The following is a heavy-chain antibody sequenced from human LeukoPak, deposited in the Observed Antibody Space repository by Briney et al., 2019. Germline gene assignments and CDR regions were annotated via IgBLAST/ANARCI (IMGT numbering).Heavy chain of an antibody. CDR3: ATGDAIIGPYGPEYYFDY. J-gene: IGHJ4*02. Sequence: PGGSLRLSCAASGFTVSSNYMSWIRQPPGKGLEWIGYIYYSGSTNYNPSLKSRVTISVDTSKNQFSLKLSSVTAADTAVYYCATGDAIIGPYGPEYYFDYWGQGTLVTVSS. D-gene: IGHD2/OR15-2a*01. CDR1: GFTVSSNY. V-gene: IGHV4-59*02. CDR2: IYYSGST.